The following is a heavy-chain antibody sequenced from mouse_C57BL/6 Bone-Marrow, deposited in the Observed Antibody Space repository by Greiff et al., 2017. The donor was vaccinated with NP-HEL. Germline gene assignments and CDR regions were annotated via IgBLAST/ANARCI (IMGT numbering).Heavy chain of an antibody. J-gene: IGHJ4*01. D-gene: IGHD1-1*01. CDR3: ARGEDYYGSDAMDY. Sequence: VQLQQSGAELVKPGASVKLSCKASGYTFTSYWMHWVKQRPGQGLEWIGMIHPNSGSTNYNEKFKSKATLTVDKSSSTAYMQLSSLTSEDSAVYYCARGEDYYGSDAMDYWGQGTSVTVSS. V-gene: IGHV1-64*01. CDR1: GYTFTSYW. CDR2: IHPNSGST.